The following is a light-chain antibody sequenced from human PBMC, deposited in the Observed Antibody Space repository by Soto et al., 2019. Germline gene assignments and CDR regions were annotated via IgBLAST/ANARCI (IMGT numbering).Light chain of an antibody. J-gene: IGKJ2*01. CDR3: QPFYSSPYT. Sequence: DIVMTQSPDSLAVSLGERATINCKSSQSVLYSSNNQNYLAWYQQKPGQPPKLLIYWASTRESGVPDRFSGSGSGTDFTLTISSLQAEDVAVYYCQPFYSSPYTFGQGTNLEI. CDR1: QSVLYSSNNQNY. CDR2: WAS. V-gene: IGKV4-1*01.